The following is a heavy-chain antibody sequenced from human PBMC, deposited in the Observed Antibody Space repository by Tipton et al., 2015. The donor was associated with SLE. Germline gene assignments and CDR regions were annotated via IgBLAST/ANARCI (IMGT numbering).Heavy chain of an antibody. CDR1: GASVSSFC. Sequence: LRLSCTVSGASVSSFCWNWIRQSPGKGLEWIACVCNSVSTNYDPSLKSRGTISVDTSKNHFSLRVTSMTAADTAVYYCARAFYYDVWTTYHNEKTPKTYYVDSWGPGTLVTVSS. V-gene: IGHV4-59*02. D-gene: IGHD3-9*01. CDR2: VCNSVST. CDR3: ARAFYYDVWTTYHNEKTPKTYYVDS. J-gene: IGHJ4*02.